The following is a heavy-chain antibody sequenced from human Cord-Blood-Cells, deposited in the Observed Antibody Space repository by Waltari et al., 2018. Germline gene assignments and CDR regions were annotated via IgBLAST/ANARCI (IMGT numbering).Heavy chain of an antibody. D-gene: IGHD7-27*01. V-gene: IGHV3-30-3*01. CDR1: GFTFSSYA. J-gene: IGHJ6*02. CDR2: KSYDGSNK. Sequence: QVQLVESGGGGVQPGRSLRLSCAASGFTFSSYAMHWVRQAPGKGLEWVAVKSYDGSNKYYADSVKGRFTISRDNSKNTLYLQMNSLRAEDTAVYYCARDTGNWGSGGMDVWGQGTTVTVSS. CDR3: ARDTGNWGSGGMDV.